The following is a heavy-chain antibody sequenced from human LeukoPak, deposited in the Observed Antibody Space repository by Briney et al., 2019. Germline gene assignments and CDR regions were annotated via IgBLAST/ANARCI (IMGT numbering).Heavy chain of an antibody. J-gene: IGHJ3*02. CDR1: GGSISGGKDF. Sequence: PSETLSLTCAVSGGSISGGKDFWGWIRQSPGKGLEWIGSIYYTGSTYYNPSLKSRVTISVDTSKNQFALKLSSVTAADTAVYYCARVWAQDPKRAFDIWGQGTMVTVSS. V-gene: IGHV4-39*06. CDR3: ARVWAQDPKRAFDI. CDR2: IYYTGST. D-gene: IGHD3-16*01.